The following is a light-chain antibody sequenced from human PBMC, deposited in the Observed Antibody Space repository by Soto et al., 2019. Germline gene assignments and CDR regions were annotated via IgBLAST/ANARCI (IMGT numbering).Light chain of an antibody. V-gene: IGKV1-5*03. CDR2: KAS. CDR1: QSINDW. J-gene: IGKJ5*01. Sequence: VGGRATITCRASQSINDWLAWYQQKPGRAPRLLIYKASNLESGVASRFSGSRSGTEFTLTISGLQPDDFATYYCQQLNSYPLITFGQGTRLEI. CDR3: QQLNSYPLIT.